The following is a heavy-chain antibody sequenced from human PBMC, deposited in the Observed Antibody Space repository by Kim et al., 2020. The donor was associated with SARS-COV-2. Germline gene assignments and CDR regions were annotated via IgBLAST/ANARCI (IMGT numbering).Heavy chain of an antibody. Sequence: SETLSLTCAVSGGSISSGGYSWSWIRQPPGKGLEWIGYIYHSGSTYYNPSLKSRVTISVDRSKNQFSLKLSSVTAADTAVYYCARSSDLSEYYFDYWGQG. CDR1: GGSISSGGYS. J-gene: IGHJ4*02. CDR3: ARSSDLSEYYFDY. V-gene: IGHV4-30-2*01. D-gene: IGHD2-15*01. CDR2: IYHSGST.